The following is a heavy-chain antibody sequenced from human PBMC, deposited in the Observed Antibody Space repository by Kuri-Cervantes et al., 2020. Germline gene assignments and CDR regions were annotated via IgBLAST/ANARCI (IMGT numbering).Heavy chain of an antibody. V-gene: IGHV4-39*01. CDR2: IYYSGSI. Sequence: SETLSLTCTVSGVSITSNNCYWGWNRQSPGKGLKWIGSIYYSGSIYYNPSLKSRVTITVDTSKNQFSLKLSSVTAADTAVYYCARHATDMTIFGVVITPYGMDVWGQGTTVTVSS. J-gene: IGHJ6*02. CDR3: ARHATDMTIFGVVITPYGMDV. CDR1: GVSITSNNCY. D-gene: IGHD3-3*01.